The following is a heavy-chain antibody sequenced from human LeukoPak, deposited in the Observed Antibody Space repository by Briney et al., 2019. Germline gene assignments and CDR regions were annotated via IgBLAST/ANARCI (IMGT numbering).Heavy chain of an antibody. CDR3: ARVRGQLWPPDY. V-gene: IGHV4-59*01. CDR2: MYHGGSA. Sequence: KTSETLSLTCTVSSGSISRYYWSWIRQSPGKALEWIGYMYHGGSAHYSPSLKSRATISIDTSKNQICLKVASVTAADTAVYFCARVRGQLWPPDYWGQGTQVIVSS. D-gene: IGHD1-1*01. J-gene: IGHJ4*02. CDR1: SGSISRYY.